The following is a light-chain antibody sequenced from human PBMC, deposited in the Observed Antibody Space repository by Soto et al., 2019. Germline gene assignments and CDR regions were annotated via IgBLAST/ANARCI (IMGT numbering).Light chain of an antibody. Sequence: IVLTQSPGTLSLSPGERATLSCRASQSVSNNYLAWYQQKPGQAPRLLIYGASSRATGIPDRISGSGSGTDFSLTISRLEPEDFAVYYCQQYGRSPWAFGQGTKVEIK. V-gene: IGKV3-20*01. CDR2: GAS. J-gene: IGKJ1*01. CDR3: QQYGRSPWA. CDR1: QSVSNNY.